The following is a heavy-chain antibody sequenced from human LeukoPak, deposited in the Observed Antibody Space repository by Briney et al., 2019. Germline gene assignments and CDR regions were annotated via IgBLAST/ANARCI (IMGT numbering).Heavy chain of an antibody. Sequence: GGSLRLSCVASGFSFSNSWMSWVRQAPGKGLGWVANIKYNGREKDYVDSLKGRLTISRDNAKNSVYLEMSSLRVEDTAVYYCARDPNHGALDFWGQGTLVTVSS. D-gene: IGHD1-14*01. V-gene: IGHV3-7*01. CDR1: GFSFSNSW. J-gene: IGHJ4*02. CDR2: IKYNGREK. CDR3: ARDPNHGALDF.